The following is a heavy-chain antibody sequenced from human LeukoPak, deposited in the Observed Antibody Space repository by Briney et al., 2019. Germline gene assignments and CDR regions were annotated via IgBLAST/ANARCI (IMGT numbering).Heavy chain of an antibody. J-gene: IGHJ4*02. Sequence: GGSLRLSCAASGFTVSSNYMSWVRQAPGKGLEWVSVIYSGGSTYYADSVKGRFTISRDNSKNTLYLQMNSLRAEDTAVYYCARYQTGDSYGFDYWGQGALVTVSS. D-gene: IGHD5-18*01. CDR2: IYSGGST. CDR3: ARYQTGDSYGFDY. V-gene: IGHV3-53*01. CDR1: GFTVSSNY.